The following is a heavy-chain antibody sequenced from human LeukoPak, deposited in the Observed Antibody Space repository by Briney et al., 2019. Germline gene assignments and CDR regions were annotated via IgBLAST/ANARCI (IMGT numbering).Heavy chain of an antibody. V-gene: IGHV3-30*18. J-gene: IGHJ6*02. CDR1: GFTSSNYG. CDR2: ISYDGSKT. D-gene: IGHD3-10*01. CDR3: AKDPEYAGSPYLYYGMDV. Sequence: GGSLRLSCAASGFTSSNYGVHWVRQAPGKGLEWVAVISYDGSKTYYADSVKGRFTISRDNSKNTLYLQMNSLKTEDTALYHCAKDPEYAGSPYLYYGMDVWGQGTTVTVSS.